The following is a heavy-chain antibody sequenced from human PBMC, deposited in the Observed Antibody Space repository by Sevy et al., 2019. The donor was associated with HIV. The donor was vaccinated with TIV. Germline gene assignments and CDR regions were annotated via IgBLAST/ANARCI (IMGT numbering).Heavy chain of an antibody. J-gene: IGHJ4*02. Sequence: GGSLRLSCAASGFAFSDYYMNWIRQAPGKGLEWVSCISGLTHYINYADSLKGRLTISRNNAKNSVYRQMNSLRAEDTAVYYCARRSSGWDYFDYWGQGTPVTVSS. CDR3: ARRSSGWDYFDY. CDR2: ISGLTHYI. D-gene: IGHD6-19*01. V-gene: IGHV3-11*06. CDR1: GFAFSDYY.